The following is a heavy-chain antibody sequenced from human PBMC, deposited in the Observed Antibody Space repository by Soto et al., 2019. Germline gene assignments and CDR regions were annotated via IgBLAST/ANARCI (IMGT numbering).Heavy chain of an antibody. V-gene: IGHV5-10-1*01. D-gene: IGHD2-2*01. CDR1: GYSFSSYW. Sequence: PGESLKISCKGFGYSFSSYWISWVRQMPGKGLEWMGRIDHSDAYTNYSPSFQGHVTISPDKSSCTAYLQWSSLRASDTAMYYCARRYCSSTSCTSNYYAMDVWGPGTMVTVSS. CDR2: IDHSDAYT. J-gene: IGHJ6*02. CDR3: ARRYCSSTSCTSNYYAMDV.